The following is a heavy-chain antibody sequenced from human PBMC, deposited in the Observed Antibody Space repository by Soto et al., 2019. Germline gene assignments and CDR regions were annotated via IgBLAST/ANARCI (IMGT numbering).Heavy chain of an antibody. V-gene: IGHV4-31*03. D-gene: IGHD6-6*01. CDR1: GGSISSGGYY. J-gene: IGHJ3*01. CDR3: ARGPDILYSISCITT. Sequence: PSETLSLTCTVSGGSISSGGYYWSWIRQHPGKGLEWIGYIYYSGSTYYNPSLKSRVTISVDTSKNQFSLKLSSVTAADTSVYYCARGPDILYSISCITTWGQGTMVTFSS. CDR2: IYYSGST.